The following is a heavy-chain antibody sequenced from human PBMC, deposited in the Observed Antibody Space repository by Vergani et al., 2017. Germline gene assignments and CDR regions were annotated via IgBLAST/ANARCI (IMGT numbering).Heavy chain of an antibody. CDR3: ARDRGYYDSSGYYYLDY. V-gene: IGHV1-69*01. Sequence: QVQLVQSGAEVKKPGSSVKVSCKASGGTFSSYAISWVRQAPGQGLEWMGGIIPIFGTANYAQKFQGRVTITADESTSTAYMELSILRSEDTAVYYCARDRGYYDSSGYYYLDYWGQGTLVTVSS. CDR1: GGTFSSYA. J-gene: IGHJ4*02. D-gene: IGHD3-22*01. CDR2: IIPIFGTA.